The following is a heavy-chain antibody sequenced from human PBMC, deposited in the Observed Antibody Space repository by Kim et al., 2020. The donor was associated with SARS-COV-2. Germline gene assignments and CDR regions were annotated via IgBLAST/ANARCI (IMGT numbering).Heavy chain of an antibody. J-gene: IGHJ4*02. CDR3: ARGSGDSFDY. CDR2: DT. D-gene: IGHD4-17*01. V-gene: IGHV3-13*01. Sequence: DTYYPGSVKGRFTISRENAKNSLYLQMNSLRAGDTAVYYCARGSGDSFDYWGQGTLVTVSS.